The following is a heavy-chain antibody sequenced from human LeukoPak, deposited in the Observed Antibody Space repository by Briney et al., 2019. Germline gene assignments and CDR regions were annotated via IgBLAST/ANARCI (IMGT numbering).Heavy chain of an antibody. J-gene: IGHJ2*01. CDR3: ATPRSPDWYFDL. CDR1: GGTFSSYA. Sequence: GASVKVSCKASGGTFSSYAISWVREAPGQGLEWMGGIIPIFGTANYAQKFQGRVTITTDESTSTAYMELSSLRSEDTAVYYCATPRSPDWYFDLWGRGTLVTDSP. V-gene: IGHV1-69*05. CDR2: IIPIFGTA.